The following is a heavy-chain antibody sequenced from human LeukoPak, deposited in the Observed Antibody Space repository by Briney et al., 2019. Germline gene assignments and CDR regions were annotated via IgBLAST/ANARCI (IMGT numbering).Heavy chain of an antibody. CDR1: GGSFSGYY. J-gene: IGHJ5*02. CDR2: INHSGST. D-gene: IGHD3-16*02. V-gene: IGHV4-34*09. Sequence: PSETLSLTCAVYGGSFSGYYWSWIRQPPGKGLEWVGEINHSGSTNYNPSLKSRVTISVDTSKNQFSLKLSSVTAADTAVYYCARGYDYVWGSYRFNWFDPWGQGTLVTVSS. CDR3: ARGYDYVWGSYRFNWFDP.